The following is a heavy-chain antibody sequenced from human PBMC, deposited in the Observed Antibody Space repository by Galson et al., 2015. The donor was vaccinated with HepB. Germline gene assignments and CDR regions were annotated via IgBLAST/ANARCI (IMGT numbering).Heavy chain of an antibody. CDR3: AKVYRNYGMDV. D-gene: IGHD4-11*01. V-gene: IGHV3-30*18. J-gene: IGHJ6*02. CDR2: ISYDGGNK. Sequence: SLRLSCAASGFTFSSYGMHWVRQAPGKRLEWVAVISYDGGNKYYADSVKGRFTISRDNSKNTLYLQMNSLRAEDTAVYYCAKVYRNYGMDVWGQGTTVTVSS. CDR1: GFTFSSYG.